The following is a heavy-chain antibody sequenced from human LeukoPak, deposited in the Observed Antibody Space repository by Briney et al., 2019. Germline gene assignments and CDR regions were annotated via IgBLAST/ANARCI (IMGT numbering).Heavy chain of an antibody. CDR1: GGSISSGSYC. Sequence: SETLSLTCTVSGGSISSGSYCWSWIRQPAGKGLEWIGRIYASGSTNYNPSLKSRVTMSVDTSKNQFSLMLTSVTAADTAVYYCARALGVVVPAAIGYYFDYWGQGTLVTVSS. CDR3: ARALGVVVPAAIGYYFDY. CDR2: IYASGST. V-gene: IGHV4-61*02. J-gene: IGHJ4*02. D-gene: IGHD2-2*01.